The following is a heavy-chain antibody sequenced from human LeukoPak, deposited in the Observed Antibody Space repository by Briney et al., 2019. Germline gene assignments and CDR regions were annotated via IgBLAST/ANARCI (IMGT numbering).Heavy chain of an antibody. CDR2: ISGSGDST. Sequence: GGSLRLSCAASGFTISSYAMSWVRQAPGKGLEWVSAISGSGDSTYYADSVKGRFTISRDNSKNTLCLQMNSLRAEDTAVYYCAKDPVYFSSTSCYFGGLNYFDYWGQGTLVTVSS. J-gene: IGHJ4*02. D-gene: IGHD2-2*01. CDR3: AKDPVYFSSTSCYFGGLNYFDY. V-gene: IGHV3-23*01. CDR1: GFTISSYA.